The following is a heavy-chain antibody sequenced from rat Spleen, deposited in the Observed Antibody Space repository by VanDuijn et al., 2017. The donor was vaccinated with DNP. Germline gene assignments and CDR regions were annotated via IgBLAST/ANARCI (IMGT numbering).Heavy chain of an antibody. CDR1: RITFSDHN. J-gene: IGHJ3*01. Sequence: EVQLVESGGGIVQPGRSLKLSCAVPRITFSDHNMAWVRQAPKKGLEWVATISYDGSDTYYRDSVKGRFTVSRDNAKSTLYLKMDSLRSEETATYFCARRPPGYSRGGFAYWGQDTLVTVSS. V-gene: IGHV5-7*01. CDR2: ISYDGSDT. CDR3: ARRPPGYSRGGFAY. D-gene: IGHD1-4*01.